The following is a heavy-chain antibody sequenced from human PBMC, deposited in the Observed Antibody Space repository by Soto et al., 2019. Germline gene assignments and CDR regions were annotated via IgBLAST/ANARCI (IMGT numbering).Heavy chain of an antibody. J-gene: IGHJ4*02. V-gene: IGHV1-69*01. CDR1: GGTFSSYR. Sequence: QVQLVQSGAEVKKPGSSVKVSCKASGGTFSSYRINWVRQAPGQGLEWGGGIVPIYRTADYAQKFQGRVTITADESERTSYMELRSLKSQDTAVYYCVRDSGAKLSSSWGQGTLVTVSS. CDR3: VRDSGAKLSSS. CDR2: IVPIYRTA. D-gene: IGHD6-13*01.